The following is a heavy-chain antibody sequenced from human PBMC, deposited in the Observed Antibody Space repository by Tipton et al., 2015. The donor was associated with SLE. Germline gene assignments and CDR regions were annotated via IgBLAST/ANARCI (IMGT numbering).Heavy chain of an antibody. Sequence: TLSLTCAVYGGSFSGYYWSWIRQPPGKGLEWIGEINHSGSTNYNPSLKSRVTISVDTSKNQFYLKLSSVTAADTAVYYCARDGAARGYFDYWGQGTLVTVSS. V-gene: IGHV4-34*01. J-gene: IGHJ4*02. CDR2: INHSGST. CDR3: ARDGAARGYFDY. D-gene: IGHD6-6*01. CDR1: GGSFSGYY.